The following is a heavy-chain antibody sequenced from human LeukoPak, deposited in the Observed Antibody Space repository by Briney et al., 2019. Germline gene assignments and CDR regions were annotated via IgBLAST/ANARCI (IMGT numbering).Heavy chain of an antibody. Sequence: GGSLRLSCAASGFTFSSYAMSWVRQAPGKVLEWVSAISGSGGSTYYADSVKGRFTISRDNSKNTLYLQMNSLRAEDTAVYYCAKGGYSYGPTPFYFDYWGQGTLVTVSS. V-gene: IGHV3-23*01. D-gene: IGHD5-18*01. CDR2: ISGSGGST. CDR1: GFTFSSYA. J-gene: IGHJ4*02. CDR3: AKGGYSYGPTPFYFDY.